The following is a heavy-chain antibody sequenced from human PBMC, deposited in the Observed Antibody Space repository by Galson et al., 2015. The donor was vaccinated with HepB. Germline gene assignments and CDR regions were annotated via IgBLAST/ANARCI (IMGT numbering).Heavy chain of an antibody. CDR3: ARGRDRIAVASDY. CDR1: GGSFSGYY. CDR2: INHSGST. J-gene: IGHJ4*02. V-gene: IGHV4-34*01. D-gene: IGHD6-19*01. Sequence: SETLSLTCAVYGGSFSGYYWSWIRQPPGKGLEWIGEINHSGSTNYNPSLKSRVTTSVDTSKNQFSLKLSSVTAADTAVYYCARGRDRIAVASDYWGQGTLVTVSS.